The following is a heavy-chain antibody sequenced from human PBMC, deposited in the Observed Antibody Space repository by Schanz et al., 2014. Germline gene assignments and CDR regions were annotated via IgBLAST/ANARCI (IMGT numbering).Heavy chain of an antibody. J-gene: IGHJ4*02. CDR2: ITGASDHI. CDR1: GFTFSAYA. D-gene: IGHD1-1*01. Sequence: EVQLVESGGGLVKPGGSLRLSCAASGFTFSAYAMTWVRQAPGKGLEWVSGITGASDHIDYAESVKGRFTISRDNAKNSLYLEMNSLRAEDTALYYCARDRRNADLDYWGQGTLXTVSS. V-gene: IGHV3-23*04. CDR3: ARDRRNADLDY.